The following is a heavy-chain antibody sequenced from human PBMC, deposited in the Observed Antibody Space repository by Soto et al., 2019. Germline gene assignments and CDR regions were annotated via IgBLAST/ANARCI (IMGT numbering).Heavy chain of an antibody. D-gene: IGHD3-22*01. CDR1: GYTFTSYG. V-gene: IGHV1-18*01. CDR3: ARAADLYHYDSSGYFPVDY. CDR2: ISAYNGNT. Sequence: ASMKFSCKTSGYTFTSYGISWVRQAPGQGLDWMGWISAYNGNTNYAQKLQGRVTMTTDTSTSTAYMELRSLRSDDTAVYYCARAADLYHYDSSGYFPVDYWGEGTLVTVSS. J-gene: IGHJ4*02.